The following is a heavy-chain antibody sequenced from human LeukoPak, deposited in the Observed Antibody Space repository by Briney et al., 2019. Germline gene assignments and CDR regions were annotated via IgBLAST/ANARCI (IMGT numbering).Heavy chain of an antibody. D-gene: IGHD3-16*02. CDR2: GYSNGSA. Sequence: GGSLRLSCAASGFTVSSNHINWVRQAPGKGLELVAIGYSNGSAYYADSVKDRFTLSTANSKNTVYLQLNSLRPADTAVYYCAREAPIVYWGQGTLVTVSS. J-gene: IGHJ4*02. CDR3: AREAPIVY. V-gene: IGHV3-66*03. CDR1: GFTVSSNH.